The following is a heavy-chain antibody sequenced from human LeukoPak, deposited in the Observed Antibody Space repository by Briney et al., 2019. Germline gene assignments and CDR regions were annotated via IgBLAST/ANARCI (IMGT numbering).Heavy chain of an antibody. J-gene: IGHJ3*02. D-gene: IGHD6-25*01. CDR3: ARDGGQNSDAFDI. Sequence: GGSLRLSCAASGFTFSDYYMSWIRQAPGKGLEWVSYISSSGTNIYYADSVKGRFTISRDNAKNSLYLQMNSLRAEDTAVYYCARDGGQNSDAFDIWGQGTMVTVSS. V-gene: IGHV3-11*04. CDR1: GFTFSDYY. CDR2: ISSSGTNI.